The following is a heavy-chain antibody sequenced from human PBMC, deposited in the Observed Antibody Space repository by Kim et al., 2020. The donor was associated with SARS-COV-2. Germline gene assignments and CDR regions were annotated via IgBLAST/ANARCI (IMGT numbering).Heavy chain of an antibody. J-gene: IGHJ4*02. D-gene: IGHD1-26*01. V-gene: IGHV4-59*08. Sequence: SETLSLTCTVSGGSISSYYWSWIRQPPGKGLEWIGYIYYSGSTNYNPSLKSRVTISVDTSKNQFSLKLSSVTAADTAVYYCASTPFVGEYYFDYWGQGTLVTVSS. CDR3: ASTPFVGEYYFDY. CDR1: GGSISSYY. CDR2: IYYSGST.